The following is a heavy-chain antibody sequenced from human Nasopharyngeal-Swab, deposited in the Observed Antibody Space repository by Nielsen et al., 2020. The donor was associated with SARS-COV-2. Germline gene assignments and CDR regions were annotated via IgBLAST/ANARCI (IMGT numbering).Heavy chain of an antibody. J-gene: IGHJ3*02. V-gene: IGHV3-11*04. Sequence: GGSLRLSCAASGFTFSDYYMSWIRQAPGKGLGWVSYISSSGSTIYYADSVKGRFTISRDNAKNSLYLQMNSLRAEDTAVYYCASNQAYNWNDSEAFDIWGQGTMVTVSS. CDR1: GFTFSDYY. CDR3: ASNQAYNWNDSEAFDI. CDR2: ISSSGSTI. D-gene: IGHD1-1*01.